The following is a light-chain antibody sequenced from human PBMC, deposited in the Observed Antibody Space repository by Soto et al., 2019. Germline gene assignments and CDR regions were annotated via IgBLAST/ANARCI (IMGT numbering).Light chain of an antibody. CDR1: QSVLFTSDNKNY. Sequence: DIVTTQSPDSLAVSLGERATINCKSSQSVLFTSDNKNYLAWCQQKPGQSPKLLIYWATVRESGVPDRFSGSGSGTDFSLTINNLQAEDVALYYCQQYYSTPLTFGGGTKVEIK. CDR2: WAT. J-gene: IGKJ4*01. CDR3: QQYYSTPLT. V-gene: IGKV4-1*01.